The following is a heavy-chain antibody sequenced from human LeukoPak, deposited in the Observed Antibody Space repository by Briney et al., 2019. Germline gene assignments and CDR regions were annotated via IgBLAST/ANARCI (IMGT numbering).Heavy chain of an antibody. V-gene: IGHV3-7*01. CDR1: GFTFSSYW. CDR2: IKQDGSEK. D-gene: IGHD4-17*01. J-gene: IGHJ4*02. Sequence: ASLRLYCAASGFTFSSYWMSWVRQAPGKGLEWVANIKQDGSEKYYVDSVKGRFTISRDNAKNSLYLQMNSLRAEDTAVYYCARDKPRYGDFPIDYWGQGTLVTVSS. CDR3: ARDKPRYGDFPIDY.